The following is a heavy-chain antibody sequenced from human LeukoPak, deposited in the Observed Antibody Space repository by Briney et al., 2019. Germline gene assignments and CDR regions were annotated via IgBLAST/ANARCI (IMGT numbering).Heavy chain of an antibody. D-gene: IGHD5-12*01. V-gene: IGHV4-34*01. CDR1: VGSLCGYY. CDR3: AIVDIVATAIDY. CDR2: INHSGST. J-gene: IGHJ4*02. Sequence: PSETLSLTSALHVGSLCGYYWSWIRPPPGEGLEWGGEINHSGSTNYNPFIKSRVTISLETSKTQFSLKLTSVTAADTAVYYCAIVDIVATAIDYGGQGTLVTVSS.